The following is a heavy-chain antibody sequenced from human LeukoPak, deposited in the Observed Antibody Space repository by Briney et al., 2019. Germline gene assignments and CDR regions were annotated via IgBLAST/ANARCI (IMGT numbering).Heavy chain of an antibody. CDR3: ARWPHYYDSSGYPYYFDY. Sequence: GGSLRLSCAASGFTFSSYSMNWVRQAPGKGLEWVSSISSSSSYIYYADSVKGRFTISRDNAKNSLYLQMNSLRAEDTAVYYCARWPHYYDSSGYPYYFDYWGQGTLVTVSS. V-gene: IGHV3-21*01. D-gene: IGHD3-22*01. CDR1: GFTFSSYS. J-gene: IGHJ4*02. CDR2: ISSSSSYI.